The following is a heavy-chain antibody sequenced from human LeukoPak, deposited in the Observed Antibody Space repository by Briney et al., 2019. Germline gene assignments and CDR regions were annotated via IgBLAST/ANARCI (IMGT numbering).Heavy chain of an antibody. Sequence: PSETLSLTCVVSGDSISSYYWSWIRQPAGKGLEWIGSIHTSGSTNYNPSLKSRVTMSVDTSKNQFSLRLSSVTAADTAVYYCATDRGLAVGGNFDYWGQGALVTVSS. V-gene: IGHV4-4*07. J-gene: IGHJ4*02. CDR2: IHTSGST. D-gene: IGHD6-19*01. CDR1: GDSISSYY. CDR3: ATDRGLAVGGNFDY.